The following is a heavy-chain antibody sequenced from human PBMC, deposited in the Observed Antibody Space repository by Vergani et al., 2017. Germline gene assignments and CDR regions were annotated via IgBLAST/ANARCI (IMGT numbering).Heavy chain of an antibody. CDR2: IYYSGST. CDR1: GGSISSYY. D-gene: IGHD2-15*01. Sequence: QVQLQESGPGLVKPSETLSLTCTVSGGSISSYYWSWIRQPPGKGLEWSGYIYYSGSTNYNPSLKSRVTISVDTSKNQFSLKLSSVTAADTAVYYCARDRGVVVAATNYYYYYGMDVWGQGTTVTVSS. CDR3: ARDRGVVVAATNYYYYYGMDV. V-gene: IGHV4-59*01. J-gene: IGHJ6*02.